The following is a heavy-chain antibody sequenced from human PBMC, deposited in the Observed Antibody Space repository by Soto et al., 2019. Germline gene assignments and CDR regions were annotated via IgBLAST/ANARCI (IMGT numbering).Heavy chain of an antibody. V-gene: IGHV4-38-2*02. Sequence: SETLSLTCTVSSSPINSRYYWGWLRQPPGKGLEWAASIYHSGGTHYKPSLKSRATISVDTSNNQFYLRLSTVTAADTAIYYCAWIPSCRNFDYWGQGTQVTVSS. J-gene: IGHJ4*02. CDR2: IYHSGGT. D-gene: IGHD5-18*01. CDR3: AWIPSCRNFDY. CDR1: SSPINSRYY.